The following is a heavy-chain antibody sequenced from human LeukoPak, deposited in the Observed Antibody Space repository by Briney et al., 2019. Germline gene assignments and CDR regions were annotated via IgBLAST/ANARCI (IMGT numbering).Heavy chain of an antibody. V-gene: IGHV3-30-3*01. CDR3: ARFAGGGWFDP. Sequence: GGSLRLSCAASGFTFSSYAMHWVRQAPGKGLEWVAVISYDGSNKYYADSVKGRFTISRDNAKNSLYLQMNSLRAEGTAVYYCARFAGGGWFDPWGQGTLVTVSS. J-gene: IGHJ5*02. CDR2: ISYDGSNK. D-gene: IGHD3-10*01. CDR1: GFTFSSYA.